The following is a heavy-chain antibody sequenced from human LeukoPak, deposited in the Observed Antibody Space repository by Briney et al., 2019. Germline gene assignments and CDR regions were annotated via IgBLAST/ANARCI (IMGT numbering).Heavy chain of an antibody. V-gene: IGHV4-34*01. D-gene: IGHD3-9*01. CDR3: ARETYYDILTGYRHYYYYGMDV. CDR2: INHSGST. CDR1: GGSFSGYY. Sequence: PSETLFLTCAVYGGSFSGYYWSWIRQPPGKGLEWIGEINHSGSTNYNPSLKSRVTISVDTSKNQFSLKLSSVTAADTAVYYCARETYYDILTGYRHYYYYGMDVWGQGTTVTVSS. J-gene: IGHJ6*02.